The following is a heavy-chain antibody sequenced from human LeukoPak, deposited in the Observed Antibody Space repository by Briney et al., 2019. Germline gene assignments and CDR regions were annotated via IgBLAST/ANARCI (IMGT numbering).Heavy chain of an antibody. D-gene: IGHD2-2*01. Sequence: PGGSLRLSCAASGFTFSSYAMSWVRQAPGKGLEWVSAISGSGGSTYYADSVKGRFTISRDNSKNTLYLQMNSLRAEDTAVYYCAKDVLGYCSSTSCYGDDNWSDPWGQGTLVTASS. J-gene: IGHJ5*02. CDR3: AKDVLGYCSSTSCYGDDNWSDP. CDR2: ISGSGGST. CDR1: GFTFSSYA. V-gene: IGHV3-23*01.